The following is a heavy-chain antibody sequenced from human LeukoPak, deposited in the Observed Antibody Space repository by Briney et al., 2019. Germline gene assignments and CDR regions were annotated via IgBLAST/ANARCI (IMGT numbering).Heavy chain of an antibody. D-gene: IGHD6-13*01. CDR1: GFTFSSYV. CDR3: AKPVASSWYHFDY. J-gene: IGHJ4*02. CDR2: IWFDGNNK. Sequence: GGSLRLSCAASGFTFSSYVMHWVRQAPGKGLEWVTIIWFDGNNKYYADSVKGRFTISRDNSKNTLYLQMNSLRAEDTAVYYCAKPVASSWYHFDYWGQGTLVTVSS. V-gene: IGHV3-33*06.